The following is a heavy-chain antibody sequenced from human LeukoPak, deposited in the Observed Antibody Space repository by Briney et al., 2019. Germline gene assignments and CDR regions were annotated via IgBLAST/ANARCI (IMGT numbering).Heavy chain of an antibody. CDR3: AKDSGGTYFYYYYYMDV. CDR2: ISAGGATI. CDR1: GFSFSTYA. D-gene: IGHD1-26*01. J-gene: IGHJ6*03. Sequence: GGSLRLSCAASGFSFSTYAMSWVRQAPGKGLEWVSAISAGGATIYYADSVKGRFTVSRDNSKNTLYLHMSSLRAEDTAIYYCAKDSGGTYFYYYYYMDVWGKGTTVTVSS. V-gene: IGHV3-23*01.